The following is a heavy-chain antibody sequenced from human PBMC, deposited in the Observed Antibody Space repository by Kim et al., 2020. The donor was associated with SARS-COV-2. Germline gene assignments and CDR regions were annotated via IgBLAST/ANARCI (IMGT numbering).Heavy chain of an antibody. Sequence: GGSLRLSCAASGFTFSSYAMHWVRQAPGKGLEWVAVISYDGSNKYYADSVKGRFTISRDNSKNTLYLQMNSLRAEDTAVYYCARSEVVDDAFDIWGQGT. D-gene: IGHD3-22*01. CDR1: GFTFSSYA. CDR3: ARSEVVDDAFDI. J-gene: IGHJ3*02. CDR2: ISYDGSNK. V-gene: IGHV3-30-3*01.